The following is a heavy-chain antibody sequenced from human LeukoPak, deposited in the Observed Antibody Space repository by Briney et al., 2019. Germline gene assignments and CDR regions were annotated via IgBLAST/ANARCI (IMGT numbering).Heavy chain of an antibody. V-gene: IGHV4-59*11. Sequence: SETLSLTCTVSGYSISSGHYWAWIRQPPGKGLEWIGYIYYSGSTNYNPSLKSRVTISVDTSKNQFSLKLSSVTAADTAVYYCARAPRSSSARSWFDPWGQGTLVTVSS. CDR3: ARAPRSSSARSWFDP. J-gene: IGHJ5*02. CDR2: IYYSGST. D-gene: IGHD6-13*01. CDR1: GYSISSGHY.